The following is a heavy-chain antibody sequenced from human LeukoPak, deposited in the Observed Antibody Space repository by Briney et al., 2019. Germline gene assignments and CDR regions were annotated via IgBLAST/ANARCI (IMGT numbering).Heavy chain of an antibody. Sequence: APVRLSCTASVHPLNICGINWGRQVSGQGLEWMGWMNPNTLKTGIAQNFQGRVTLTRETTINTAYMDLSGLRSEDTAIYFCARGEGPRTIYCCRDHWGQGTLLTVSS. V-gene: IGHV1-8*01. CDR1: VHPLNICG. CDR2: MNPNTLKT. D-gene: IGHD2-21*02. J-gene: IGHJ4*02. CDR3: ARGEGPRTIYCCRDH.